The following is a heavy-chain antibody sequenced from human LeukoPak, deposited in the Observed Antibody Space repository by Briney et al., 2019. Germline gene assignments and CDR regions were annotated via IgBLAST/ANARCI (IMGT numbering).Heavy chain of an antibody. J-gene: IGHJ4*02. Sequence: GGSLRLSCAASGFTFSSYAMSWVRQAPGKGLEWVSAISGSGGSTYYADSVKGRFTISRDNAKTSLYLQMNSLRAEDTALYYCAKGRNFYYDTSGYLNWGQGALVTVSS. CDR3: AKGRNFYYDTSGYLN. D-gene: IGHD3-22*01. V-gene: IGHV3-23*01. CDR1: GFTFSSYA. CDR2: ISGSGGST.